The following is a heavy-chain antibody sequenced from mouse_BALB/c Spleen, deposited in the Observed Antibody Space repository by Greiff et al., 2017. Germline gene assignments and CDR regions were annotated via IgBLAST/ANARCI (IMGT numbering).Heavy chain of an antibody. D-gene: IGHD2-10*02. Sequence: EVQGVESGGGLVKPGGSLKLSCAASGFAFSSYDMSWVRQTPEKRLEWVAYISSGGGSTYYPDTVKGRFTISRDNAKNTLYLQMSSLKSEDTAMYYCARHGYGRYFDVWGAGTTVTVSS. CDR2: ISSGGGST. CDR1: GFAFSSYD. J-gene: IGHJ1*01. CDR3: ARHGYGRYFDV. V-gene: IGHV5-12-1*01.